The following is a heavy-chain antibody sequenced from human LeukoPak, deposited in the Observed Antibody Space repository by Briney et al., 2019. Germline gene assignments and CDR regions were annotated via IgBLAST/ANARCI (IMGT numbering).Heavy chain of an antibody. CDR1: GYTFTGYY. Sequence: GASVKVSCKASGYTFTGYYMHWVRQAPGQGLEWMGWINPNSGGTNYAQKFQGRVTMTRHTSISTAYMELSRLRSDDTAVYYCARSPYGSGSYPQYWGQGTLVTVSS. CDR2: INPNSGGT. D-gene: IGHD3-10*01. J-gene: IGHJ4*02. V-gene: IGHV1-2*02. CDR3: ARSPYGSGSYPQY.